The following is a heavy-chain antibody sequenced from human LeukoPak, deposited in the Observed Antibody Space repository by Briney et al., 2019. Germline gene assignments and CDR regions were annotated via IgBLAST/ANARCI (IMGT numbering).Heavy chain of an antibody. D-gene: IGHD5-12*01. Sequence: SQTLTLTCTVSGGSISSGGYYWNWIRQHPGKGLEWIGYIYYSGSTYYNPSLKSRVTISVDTSKNQFSLKLSSVTAADTAVYYCARTPDVDDDAFDIWGQGTMVTVSS. CDR1: GGSISSGGYY. CDR2: IYYSGST. V-gene: IGHV4-31*03. CDR3: ARTPDVDDDAFDI. J-gene: IGHJ3*02.